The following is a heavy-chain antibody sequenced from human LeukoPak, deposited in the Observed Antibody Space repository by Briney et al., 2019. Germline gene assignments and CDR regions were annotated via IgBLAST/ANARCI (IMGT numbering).Heavy chain of an antibody. D-gene: IGHD6-13*01. J-gene: IGHJ6*03. Sequence: ASVKVSCKASGYTFTSYDINWVRQVTGQGLEWMGWMNPNSGNTGYAQKFQGRVTMTRNTSISTAYMELSSLRSEDTAVYYCARGQGSSSWLEYYYYYYMDVWGKGTTVTVSS. CDR2: MNPNSGNT. CDR3: ARGQGSSSWLEYYYYYYMDV. CDR1: GYTFTSYD. V-gene: IGHV1-8*01.